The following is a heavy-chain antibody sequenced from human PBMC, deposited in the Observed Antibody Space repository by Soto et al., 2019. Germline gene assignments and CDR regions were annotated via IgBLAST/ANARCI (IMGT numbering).Heavy chain of an antibody. V-gene: IGHV1-69*08. D-gene: IGHD2-15*01. Sequence: QVQLVQSGAEVKKPGSSVKVSCKVSGGTFSSYTFTWVRQAPGQGLEWMGRIIPILNITNDAQKFQGRVTIIADKSTSTPYMELSSLRSEDTAVYYCAREAGAGTVVYYYMDVWGKGTTVTVSS. J-gene: IGHJ6*03. CDR1: GGTFSSYT. CDR2: IIPILNIT. CDR3: AREAGAGTVVYYYMDV.